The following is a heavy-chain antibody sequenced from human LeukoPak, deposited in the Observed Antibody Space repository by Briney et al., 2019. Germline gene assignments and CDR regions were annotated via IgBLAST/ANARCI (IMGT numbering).Heavy chain of an antibody. Sequence: SVKVSCKASRGTLSSCAISCVRQAPGQGLEWMGGIIPIFGTANYAQKFQGRVTITADESTSTAYMELSSLRSEDTAVYYCARDARHRYCSSSSCYRGWLDPWGQGTLVTVSS. CDR2: IIPIFGTA. CDR1: RGTLSSCA. D-gene: IGHD2-15*01. CDR3: ARDARHRYCSSSSCYRGWLDP. J-gene: IGHJ5*02. V-gene: IGHV1-69*01.